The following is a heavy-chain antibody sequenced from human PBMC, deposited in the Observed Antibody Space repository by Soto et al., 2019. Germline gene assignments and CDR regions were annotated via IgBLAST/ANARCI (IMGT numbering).Heavy chain of an antibody. CDR2: IYPRDSDT. V-gene: IGHV5-51*01. CDR1: GYSFTFYW. Sequence: GESLKISCKAPGYSFTFYWIAWVRQLPGKGLEWMGIIYPRDSDTRYSPSFQGQVSISADKSISTAYLQWSSLKASDTAMYYCARQDGSGTYYFDSWGQGTLVTGSS. D-gene: IGHD3-10*01. J-gene: IGHJ4*02. CDR3: ARQDGSGTYYFDS.